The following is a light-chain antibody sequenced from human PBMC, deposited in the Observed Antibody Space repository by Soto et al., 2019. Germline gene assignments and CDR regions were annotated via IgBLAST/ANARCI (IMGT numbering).Light chain of an antibody. J-gene: IGKJ1*01. CDR1: QGISSY. CDR3: QQLNSYPPLT. V-gene: IGKV1-9*01. Sequence: DIQLTQSPSSLSASVGDRVTITCRASQGISSYLAWYQQKPRKVPKLLIYAASTFQSGVLLRFSVSGSVTDFTLTISSLQPEDFATYYCQQLNSYPPLTFGQGTKVDIK. CDR2: AAS.